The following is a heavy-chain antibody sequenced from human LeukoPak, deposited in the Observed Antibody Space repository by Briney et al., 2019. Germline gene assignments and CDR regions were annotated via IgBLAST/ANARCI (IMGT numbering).Heavy chain of an antibody. CDR1: GYTLTELS. D-gene: IGHD5-24*01. J-gene: IGHJ4*02. CDR3: ARRHMAHPDLDY. V-gene: IGHV1-24*01. Sequence: ASVKVSCKVSGYTLTELSMHWVRQAPGKGLEWMGGFDPEDGETIYAQKFQGRVTMNEDTSTDTAYLELRSLRSEDTAVYYCARRHMAHPDLDYWGQGTLVTVSS. CDR2: FDPEDGET.